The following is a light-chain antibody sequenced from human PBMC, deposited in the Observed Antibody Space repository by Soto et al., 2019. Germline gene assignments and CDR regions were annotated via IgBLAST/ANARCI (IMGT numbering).Light chain of an antibody. CDR1: DSNIGENFD. CDR2: GNN. Sequence: QPVLTQPPSVSGAPGQRVTISCTGSDSNIGENFDIHWYQQLLGTAPKLLIYGNNNRPSGVPDRFSASRSGTSASLAITGLQAEDEADYYCQSYDSGLSGSVFGGGTKLTVL. J-gene: IGLJ3*02. CDR3: QSYDSGLSGSV. V-gene: IGLV1-40*01.